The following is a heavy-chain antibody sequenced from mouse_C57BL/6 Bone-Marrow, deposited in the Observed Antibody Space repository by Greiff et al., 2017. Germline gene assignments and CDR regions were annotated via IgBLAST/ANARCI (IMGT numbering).Heavy chain of an antibody. CDR3: AREGLAWFAY. CDR2: ISYDGSN. CDR1: GYSITSGYY. J-gene: IGHJ3*01. Sequence: DVQLVESGPGLVKPSQSLSLTCSVTGYSITSGYYWNWIRQFPGNKLEWMGYISYDGSNNYNPSLKNRISITRDTSKNQFFLKLNSVTTEDTATYYCAREGLAWFAYWGQGTLVTVSA. V-gene: IGHV3-6*01.